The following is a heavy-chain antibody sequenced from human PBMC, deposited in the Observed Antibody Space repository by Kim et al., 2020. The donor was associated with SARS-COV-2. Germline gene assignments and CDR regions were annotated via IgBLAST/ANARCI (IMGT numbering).Heavy chain of an antibody. J-gene: IGHJ3*02. CDR2: IYYSGST. Sequence: SETLSLTCTVSGGSISSSSYYWGWIRQPPGKGLEWIGSIYYSGSTYYNPSLKSRVTISVDTSKNQFSLKLSSVTAADTAVYYCASHAHVVVTAIHAFDIWGQGTMVTVSS. D-gene: IGHD2-21*02. CDR1: GGSISSSSYY. V-gene: IGHV4-39*01. CDR3: ASHAHVVVTAIHAFDI.